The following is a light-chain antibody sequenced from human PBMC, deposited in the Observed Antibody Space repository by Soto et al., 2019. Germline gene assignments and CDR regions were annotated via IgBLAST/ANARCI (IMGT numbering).Light chain of an antibody. CDR2: GAS. J-gene: IGKJ2*01. V-gene: IGKV3-15*01. Sequence: EIVMTQSPATLSVSPGERATLSCRASQSVSNNLAWYQQKPGQAPRLLIYGASTRATGIPARFSGSGSGTEFTLTISSLQSEDFAVYFCQQYDNWLMFTFGQGTKLEIK. CDR1: QSVSNN. CDR3: QQYDNWLMFT.